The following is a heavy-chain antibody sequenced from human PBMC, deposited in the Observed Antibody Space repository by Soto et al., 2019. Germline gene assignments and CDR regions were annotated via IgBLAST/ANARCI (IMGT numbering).Heavy chain of an antibody. CDR3: ARVGATLYDY. V-gene: IGHV1-18*04. CDR2: ISAYNGNT. Sequence: SLKVSCKTSGCTLTRDGIGWVRQAPGQGLEWMGWISAYNGNTNYAQKLQGRVTMTTDTSTSTAYMELRSLRSDDTAVYYCARVGATLYDYWGQGTLVTVPQ. D-gene: IGHD1-26*01. J-gene: IGHJ4*02. CDR1: GCTLTRDG.